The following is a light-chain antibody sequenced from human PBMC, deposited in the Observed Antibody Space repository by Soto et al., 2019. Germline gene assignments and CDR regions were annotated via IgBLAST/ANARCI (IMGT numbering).Light chain of an antibody. CDR1: ESASKW. CDR3: QQGKSFPLT. J-gene: IGKJ4*01. Sequence: IQMTQSPSALSASVGDRVTITCRASESASKWVAWYQQKPGLAPNLVIYTASRLHGGGPSRFSGSASGTDFTLTISSLQPEDVATYYCQQGKSFPLTFGGGTKVDIK. CDR2: TAS. V-gene: IGKV1-12*01.